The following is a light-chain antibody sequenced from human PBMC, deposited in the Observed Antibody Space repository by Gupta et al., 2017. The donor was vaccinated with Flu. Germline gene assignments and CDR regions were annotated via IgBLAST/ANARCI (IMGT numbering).Light chain of an antibody. J-gene: IGLJ3*02. CDR3: SSYTSSNTWV. Sequence: QSALTPPASVSGSPVQSITISCTGTSSDVGSYNRVSWYQQPPGTAPKLMISEVSNRPSGVPDRFSGSKSGNTASLTISGLQAEDEADYYCSSYTSSNTWVFGGGTKLTVL. V-gene: IGLV2-18*02. CDR2: EVS. CDR1: SSDVGSYNR.